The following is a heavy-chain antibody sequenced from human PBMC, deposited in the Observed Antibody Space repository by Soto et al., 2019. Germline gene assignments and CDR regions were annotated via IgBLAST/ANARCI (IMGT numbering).Heavy chain of an antibody. J-gene: IGHJ6*02. D-gene: IGHD3-3*01. CDR2: IYSGGST. CDR1: GFTVSSNY. CDR3: ARASDFTIFGVMSYYYYGMDV. Sequence: PGVSLRLSCAASGFTVSSNYMSWVRQAPGKGLEWVSVIYSGGSTYYADSVKGRFTISRDNSKNTLYLQMNSLRAEDTAVYYCARASDFTIFGVMSYYYYGMDVWGQGTTVTVSS. V-gene: IGHV3-53*01.